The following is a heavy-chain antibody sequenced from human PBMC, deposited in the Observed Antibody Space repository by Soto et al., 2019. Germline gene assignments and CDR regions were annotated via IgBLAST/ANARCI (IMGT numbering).Heavy chain of an antibody. D-gene: IGHD3-10*01. CDR3: ARHNYGSGSTYFDY. V-gene: IGHV4-59*08. CDR2: IYYSGST. Sequence: SETMSLTCSVAGGSIGSYYWSWIRQPPGKGLEWIGYIYYSGSTNYNPSLKSRVTISVDTSKNQFSLKLNSMTAADTAVYYCARHNYGSGSTYFDYWGQGTLVTVSS. J-gene: IGHJ4*02. CDR1: GGSIGSYY.